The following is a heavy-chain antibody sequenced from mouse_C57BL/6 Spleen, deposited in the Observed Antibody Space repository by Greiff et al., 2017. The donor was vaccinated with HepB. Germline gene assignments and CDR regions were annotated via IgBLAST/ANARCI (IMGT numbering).Heavy chain of an antibody. CDR1: GHSFTGYY. D-gene: IGHD1-1*01. Sequence: DVQLQESGPELVKPGASVKISCKASGHSFTGYYMNWVKQSPEKSLEWIGEINPSTGGTTYNQKFKAKATLTVDKSSSTAYMQLKSLTSEDSAVYYCARSITTVVAPYFDYWGQGTTLTVSS. CDR3: ARSITTVVAPYFDY. CDR2: INPSTGGT. V-gene: IGHV1-42*01. J-gene: IGHJ2*01.